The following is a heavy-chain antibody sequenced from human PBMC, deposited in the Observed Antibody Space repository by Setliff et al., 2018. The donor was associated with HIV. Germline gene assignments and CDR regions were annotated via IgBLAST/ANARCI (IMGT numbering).Heavy chain of an antibody. D-gene: IGHD2-15*01. CDR2: VYHSGGT. CDR1: GGSVRNSRYY. CDR3: ARATATWLVDN. Sequence: PSETLSLTCSVSGGSVRNSRYYWGWIRQPPGKGLEWIGYVYHSGGTNYNPSLKSRLTISTDASKNQFSLKLSSVTTADTAVYYCARATATWLVDNWGQGTLVTVSS. J-gene: IGHJ4*02. V-gene: IGHV4-61*01.